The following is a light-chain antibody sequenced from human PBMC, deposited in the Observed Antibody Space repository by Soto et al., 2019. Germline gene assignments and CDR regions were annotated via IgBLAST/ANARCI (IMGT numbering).Light chain of an antibody. CDR1: QTISSW. CDR3: QQSYTTQIT. J-gene: IGKJ5*01. CDR2: KAS. Sequence: DIQMTQSPSTLSGSVGDRVTITCLASQTISSWLAWYQQKPGKAPKLLIYKASSLESGVPSRFSGSGSGTDFTLTLSSLQPEDFATYYCQQSYTTQITFGQGTRLEIK. V-gene: IGKV1-5*03.